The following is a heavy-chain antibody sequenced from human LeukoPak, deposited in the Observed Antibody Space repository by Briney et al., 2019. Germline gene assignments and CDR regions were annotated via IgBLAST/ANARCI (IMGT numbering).Heavy chain of an antibody. CDR2: IRYDGSNK. V-gene: IGHV3-30*02. Sequence: GGSLRLSCAASGFTFSSYGMHWVRQAPGKGLEWVAFIRYDGSNKYYADSVKGRFTISRDNSKNPLYLQMNSLRAEDTAVYYCAKGGYYDFWSGYPTEYYFDYWGQGTLVSVSS. D-gene: IGHD3-3*01. CDR1: GFTFSSYG. CDR3: AKGGYYDFWSGYPTEYYFDY. J-gene: IGHJ4*02.